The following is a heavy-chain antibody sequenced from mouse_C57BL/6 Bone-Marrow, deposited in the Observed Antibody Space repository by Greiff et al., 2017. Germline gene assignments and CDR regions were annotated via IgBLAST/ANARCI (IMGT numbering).Heavy chain of an antibody. CDR3: ARGYCSNYVDWYFDV. CDR2: IYPRDGST. V-gene: IGHV1-78*01. J-gene: IGHJ1*03. D-gene: IGHD2-5*01. CDR1: GYTFTDHT. Sequence: QVQLQQSDAELVKPGASVKISCKVSGYTFTDHTIHWMKQRPEQGLEWIGYIYPRDGSTKYNEKFKGKATLTADKSSRTASMQLNSLTSEDSAVYFCARGYCSNYVDWYFDVWGTGTTVTVSS.